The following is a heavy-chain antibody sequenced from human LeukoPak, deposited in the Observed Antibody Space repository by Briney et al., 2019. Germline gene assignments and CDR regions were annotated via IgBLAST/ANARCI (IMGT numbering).Heavy chain of an antibody. Sequence: PGGSLRLSCAASGFTFSSYSMNWVRQAPGKGLEWVSSISSSSSYIYYADSVKGRFTISRDNAKNSLYLQMNSLRAEDTAVYYCASDYYDSSGYYSPGGFDPWGQGTLVTVSS. V-gene: IGHV3-21*01. J-gene: IGHJ5*02. CDR1: GFTFSSYS. CDR3: ASDYYDSSGYYSPGGFDP. D-gene: IGHD3-22*01. CDR2: ISSSSSYI.